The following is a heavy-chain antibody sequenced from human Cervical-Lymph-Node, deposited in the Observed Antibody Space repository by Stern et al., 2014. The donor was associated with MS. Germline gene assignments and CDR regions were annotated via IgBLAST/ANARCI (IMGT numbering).Heavy chain of an antibody. CDR2: INPNTGGT. Sequence: MPLVESGAEVKKPGASVKVSCKTSGYIFTGYYIHWVRKGPGQGLEWMAWINPNTGGTKYAQKFQGRVTMSRDTSISTAYVELSSLTSDDTAVYYCARDQRGITIFGVVTDYYYLGMDVWGQGTTVTVSS. V-gene: IGHV1-2*02. CDR1: GYIFTGYY. D-gene: IGHD3-3*01. J-gene: IGHJ6*02. CDR3: ARDQRGITIFGVVTDYYYLGMDV.